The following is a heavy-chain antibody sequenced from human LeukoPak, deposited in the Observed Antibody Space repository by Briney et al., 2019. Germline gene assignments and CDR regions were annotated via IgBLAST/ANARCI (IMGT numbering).Heavy chain of an antibody. Sequence: GGSLRLSCSASGFTFSNYWMSWVRQAPGKGLEWMANIKQDESEKYYVDSVKGRFTISRDNAKSSLYLQMNSLRAEDTAVYYCARALDSSSSRYQAFEEWGQGTLVTVSS. CDR3: ARALDSSSSRYQAFEE. V-gene: IGHV3-7*01. CDR2: IKQDESEK. CDR1: GFTFSNYW. J-gene: IGHJ4*02. D-gene: IGHD2-2*01.